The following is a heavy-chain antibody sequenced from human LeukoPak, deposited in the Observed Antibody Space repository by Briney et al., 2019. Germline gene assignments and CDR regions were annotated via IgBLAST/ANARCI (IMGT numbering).Heavy chain of an antibody. CDR2: IRYDGSNK. V-gene: IGHV3-30*02. CDR3: ARGDAFSGDH. Sequence: GGPLRLSCVASGFTFSTYGIHWVRQAPGKGLEWVAFIRYDGSNKWYADSVKGRFTISRDNSKNTLYLQMNSLRAEDTAVYYCARGDAFSGDHWGQGTLVTVSS. CDR1: GFTFSTYG. D-gene: IGHD3-16*01. J-gene: IGHJ4*02.